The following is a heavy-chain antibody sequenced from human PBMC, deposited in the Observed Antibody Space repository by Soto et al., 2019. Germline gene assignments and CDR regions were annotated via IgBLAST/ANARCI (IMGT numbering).Heavy chain of an antibody. CDR1: GVSISSDYYY. CDR3: GRLEGLATISYYFDY. CDR2: VYYSGST. Sequence: PSETLSLTCTVSGVSISSDYYYWNWIRQHPGKGLEWIGSVYYSGSTYYNPSLKSRVTISVDKSKNQFSLKLMSLSAADTAVYYCGRLEGLATISYYFDYWGQGALVTVSS. D-gene: IGHD3-9*01. V-gene: IGHV4-39*01. J-gene: IGHJ4*02.